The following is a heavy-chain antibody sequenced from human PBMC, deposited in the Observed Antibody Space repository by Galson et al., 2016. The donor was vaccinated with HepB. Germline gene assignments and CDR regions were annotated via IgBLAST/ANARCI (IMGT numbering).Heavy chain of an antibody. CDR2: ISSSSAFI. J-gene: IGHJ3*02. V-gene: IGHV3-21*04. CDR1: GFPFSRYG. CDR3: AKDSGAYYYDSSGYRRNAFDI. D-gene: IGHD3-22*01. Sequence: SLRLSCAASGFPFSRYGMNWVRQAPGKGLEWVSSISSSSAFIYYADSLKGRFTISRDNAKNSLYLQMNSLRAGDTALYYCAKDSGAYYYDSSGYRRNAFDIWGQGTMVTVSS.